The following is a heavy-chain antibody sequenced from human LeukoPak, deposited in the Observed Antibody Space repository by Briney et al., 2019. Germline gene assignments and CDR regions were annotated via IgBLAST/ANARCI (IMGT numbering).Heavy chain of an antibody. CDR1: GNSVSSNSAA. V-gene: IGHV6-1*01. Sequence: SQTLSLTCAISGNSVSSNSAAWNWIRQSPSRGLEWLGRTYYRSKWYNDYAVSVKSRITINPDTSKNQFSLQLNSVTPEDTAVYYCARGIPGYYDSSGYSQKGRFDYWGQGTLVTVSS. CDR3: ARGIPGYYDSSGYSQKGRFDY. J-gene: IGHJ4*02. D-gene: IGHD3-22*01. CDR2: TYYRSKWYN.